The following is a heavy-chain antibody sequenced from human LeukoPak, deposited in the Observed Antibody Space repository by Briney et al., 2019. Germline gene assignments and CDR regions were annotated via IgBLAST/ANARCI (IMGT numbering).Heavy chain of an antibody. CDR1: GFIFSDYN. CDR2: ISGDGGRT. CDR3: TKDVSGSIDS. J-gene: IGHJ4*02. Sequence: GGSLRLSCAASGFIFSDYNMHWVRQVPGKGLEWVSIISGDGGRTSYADSVKGRVTISRDNSKNSLYLQMNSLRTEDTAFYYCTKDVSGSIDSWGQGTLVTVSS. D-gene: IGHD5/OR15-5a*01. V-gene: IGHV3-43*02.